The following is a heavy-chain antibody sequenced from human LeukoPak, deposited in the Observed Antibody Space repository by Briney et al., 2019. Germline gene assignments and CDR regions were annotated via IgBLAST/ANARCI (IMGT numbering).Heavy chain of an antibody. J-gene: IGHJ6*04. CDR1: GGSISGYY. Sequence: SETLSLTCTVSGGSISGYYWSWIRQPPGKGLEWIGYIYYSGSTNYNPSLKSRVTISVDTSKNQFSLKLSSVTAADTAVYYCARDDESRYGMDVWGKGTTVTVSS. V-gene: IGHV4-59*01. CDR3: ARDDESRYGMDV. CDR2: IYYSGST.